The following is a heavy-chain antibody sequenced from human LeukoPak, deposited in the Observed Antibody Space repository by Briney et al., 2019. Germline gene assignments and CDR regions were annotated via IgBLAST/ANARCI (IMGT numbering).Heavy chain of an antibody. CDR1: GFTFSSYG. D-gene: IGHD5-24*01. Sequence: PGRSLRLSCAASGFTFSSYGMHWVRQAPGKGLEWVAVISYDGSNKDYADSVKGRFIISRENSKNTLYLQMNSLRAEDTAVYYCAKSQARGGISGTIMAIVDSWGQGALVTVSS. CDR3: AKSQARGGISGTIMAIVDS. CDR2: ISYDGSNK. V-gene: IGHV3-30*18. J-gene: IGHJ4*02.